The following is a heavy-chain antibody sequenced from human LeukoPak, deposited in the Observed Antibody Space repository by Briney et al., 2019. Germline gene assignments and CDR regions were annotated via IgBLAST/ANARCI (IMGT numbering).Heavy chain of an antibody. Sequence: DPGVSLRLSCRASGFTFSNYAMSWVRQAPGKGLEWVSTISGSDGSTYYADSVKGRFTISRDNSKNTLYLQMNSLRVEDTAIYYCAKGRGYCTGGSCYSDYWGQGTLVTVSS. CDR1: GFTFSNYA. V-gene: IGHV3-23*01. CDR3: AKGRGYCTGGSCYSDY. D-gene: IGHD2-15*01. J-gene: IGHJ4*02. CDR2: ISGSDGST.